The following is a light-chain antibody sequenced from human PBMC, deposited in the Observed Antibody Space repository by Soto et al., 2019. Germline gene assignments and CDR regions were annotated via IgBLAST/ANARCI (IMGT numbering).Light chain of an antibody. CDR3: QHYKSYPFT. CDR1: QTISNF. V-gene: IGKV1-5*03. J-gene: IGKJ3*01. Sequence: DIQMTQSPSTLSVSVGDRVTITCRASQTISNFLAWYQQKSGKAPKLLIYKASYLESGVPSRFSGSGSGTAFTLTISSLRPDDSATYYCQHYKSYPFTFGPGTQVDLK. CDR2: KAS.